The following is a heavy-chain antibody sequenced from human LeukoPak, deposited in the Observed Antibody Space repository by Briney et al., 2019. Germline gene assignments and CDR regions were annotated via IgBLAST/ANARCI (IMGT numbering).Heavy chain of an antibody. V-gene: IGHV3-7*01. CDR3: ARDRSTDFWSGYYTNYFDY. D-gene: IGHD3-3*01. Sequence: GGSLRLSCAASGFTFNNYWMTWVRQAPGKGLEWVDNIKQDGSEKYYVDSVKGRFTISRDNAKNSLYLQMNSLRAEDTAVYYCARDRSTDFWSGYYTNYFDYWGQGTPVTVSS. J-gene: IGHJ4*02. CDR1: GFTFNNYW. CDR2: IKQDGSEK.